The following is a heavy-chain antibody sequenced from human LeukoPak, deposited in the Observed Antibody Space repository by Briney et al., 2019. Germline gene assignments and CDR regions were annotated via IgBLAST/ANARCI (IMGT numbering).Heavy chain of an antibody. CDR2: INSDGGST. V-gene: IGHV3-74*01. CDR3: ARRIQGVAPYYFDY. CDR1: GFTFSSYW. Sequence: GGSLRLSCTDSGFTFSSYWMHWVRQAPGKGLVWVSRINSDGGSTSYADSVKGRFTISRDNAKNTLYLQMNSLRAEDTAVYYCARRIQGVAPYYFDYWGQGTLVTVSS. J-gene: IGHJ4*02. D-gene: IGHD2-15*01.